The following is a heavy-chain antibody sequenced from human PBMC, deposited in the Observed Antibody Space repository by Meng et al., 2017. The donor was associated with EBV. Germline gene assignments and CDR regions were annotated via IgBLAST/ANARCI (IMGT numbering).Heavy chain of an antibody. CDR3: ARGDYTNYPRWFDP. J-gene: IGHJ5*02. Sequence: QVQLQESGPGLVKPSETLSLTCTISGGSISSSYWSWIRQPPGKGLEWIGGIYYGGSTNYNPSLKSRVTISLDTSKNQFSLRLSSVTAADTAVYYCARGDYTNYPRWFDPWGQGTLVTVSS. CDR1: GGSISSSY. D-gene: IGHD4-11*01. V-gene: IGHV4-59*01. CDR2: IYYGGST.